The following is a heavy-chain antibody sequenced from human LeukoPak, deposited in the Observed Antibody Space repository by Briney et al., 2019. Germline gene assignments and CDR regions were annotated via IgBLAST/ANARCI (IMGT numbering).Heavy chain of an antibody. J-gene: IGHJ4*02. CDR2: ISSSGTI. CDR3: ARDRGAYYFDY. Sequence: PGGSLRFSCAASGFTFSSYSMNWVRQAPGEGLEWVSYISSSGTIYYADSVKGRFTISRDNARNSLSLQMNSLRDEDTAVYYCARDRGAYYFDYWGQGTLVTVSS. CDR1: GFTFSSYS. V-gene: IGHV3-48*02.